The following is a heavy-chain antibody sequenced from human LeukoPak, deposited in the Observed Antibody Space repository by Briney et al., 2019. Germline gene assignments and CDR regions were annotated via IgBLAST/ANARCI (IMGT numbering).Heavy chain of an antibody. CDR1: GFTFSSYG. D-gene: IGHD3-22*01. Sequence: GGSLRLSCAASGFTFSSYGMHGVGQAPAKGLEWVAFIRYDGSNKYYADSAKGRFTISRDNSKNTLYLQMNSLRAEDTAVYYCASLENYYDSSGYGDNFDYWGQGTLVTVSS. CDR3: ASLENYYDSSGYGDNFDY. CDR2: IRYDGSNK. J-gene: IGHJ4*02. V-gene: IGHV3-30*02.